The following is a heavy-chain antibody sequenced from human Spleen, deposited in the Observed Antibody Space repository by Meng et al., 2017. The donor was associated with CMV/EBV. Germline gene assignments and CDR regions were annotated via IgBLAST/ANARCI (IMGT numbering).Heavy chain of an antibody. CDR3: AKDGHGGNSGGYNGMDV. V-gene: IGHV3-9*01. Sequence: SLKISCAASGFTFDDYAMHWVRQVPGKGLEWVSGISWNSGRKGYADSVKGRFTISRDNAKNHLYLQMNSLRTEDTALYYCAKDGHGGNSGGYNGMDVWGQGTTVTVSS. D-gene: IGHD4-23*01. CDR1: GFTFDDYA. CDR2: ISWNSGRK. J-gene: IGHJ6*02.